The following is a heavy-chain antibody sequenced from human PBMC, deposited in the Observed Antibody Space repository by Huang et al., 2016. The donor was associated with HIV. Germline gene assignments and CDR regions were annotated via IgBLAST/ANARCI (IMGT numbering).Heavy chain of an antibody. J-gene: IGHJ4*02. Sequence: QVQLVQSGAEVKKPGSSVKVSCKASGGTFSSYAISWVRQAPGQGLEGMGGIIPIFGTANYAQKFQGRVTITADEFTSTAYMELSSLRSEDTAVYYCARGPTGGYYYYFDYWGQGTLVTVSS. CDR2: IIPIFGTA. V-gene: IGHV1-69*01. D-gene: IGHD3-22*01. CDR1: GGTFSSYA. CDR3: ARGPTGGYYYYFDY.